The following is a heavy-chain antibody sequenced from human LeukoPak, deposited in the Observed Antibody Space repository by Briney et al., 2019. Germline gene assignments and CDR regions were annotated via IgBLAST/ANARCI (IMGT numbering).Heavy chain of an antibody. V-gene: IGHV4-34*01. D-gene: IGHD1-14*01. CDR3: ASPGMSARRAFDI. Sequence: SETLSLTCADYGGSFSGYYWSWIRQPPGKGLEWIGEINHSGSTNYNPSLKSRVTISVDTSKNQFSLKLSSVTAADTAVYYCASPGMSARRAFDIWGQGTMVTVSS. CDR2: INHSGST. CDR1: GGSFSGYY. J-gene: IGHJ3*02.